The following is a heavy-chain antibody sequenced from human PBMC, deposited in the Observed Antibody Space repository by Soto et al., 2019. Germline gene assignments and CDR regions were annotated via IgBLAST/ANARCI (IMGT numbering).Heavy chain of an antibody. Sequence: PSETLSLTCTVSGGSISSSSYYWGWIRQPPGKGLEWIGSIYYSGSTYYNPSLKSRVTISVDTSKNQFSLKLSSVTAADTAVYYCARHNYYDLLWFDPWGQGTLVTVSS. V-gene: IGHV4-39*01. D-gene: IGHD3-22*01. J-gene: IGHJ5*02. CDR3: ARHNYYDLLWFDP. CDR1: GGSISSSSYY. CDR2: IYYSGST.